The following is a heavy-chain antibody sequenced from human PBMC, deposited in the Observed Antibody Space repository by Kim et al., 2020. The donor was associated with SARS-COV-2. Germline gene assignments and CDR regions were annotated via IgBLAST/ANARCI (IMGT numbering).Heavy chain of an antibody. CDR1: GFTFNSYA. V-gene: IGHV3-23*01. CDR2: IRDSGGST. CDR3: AKVTSGSSDWFEDFQH. Sequence: GGSLRLSCGASGFTFNSYAMSWVRQAPGKGLEWVSGIRDSGGSTKYADSVKGRFSISRDNSKNTLYLQMDSLRAEDTAVYYCAKVTSGSSDWFEDFQHWGQGTLVTVSS. D-gene: IGHD3-10*01. J-gene: IGHJ1*01.